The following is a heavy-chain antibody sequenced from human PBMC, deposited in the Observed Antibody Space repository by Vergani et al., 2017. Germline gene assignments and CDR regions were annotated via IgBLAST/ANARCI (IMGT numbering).Heavy chain of an antibody. D-gene: IGHD1-1*01. Sequence: QVQLVQSGGEVKKPGASVKVSCKASGYTFTGYYMHWVRQAPGQGLEWMGWINPNSGGTNYAQKFQGRVTMTRDTSISTAYMELSRLRSDDTAVYYCARGGTWFSQYNWNDGAFDYWGQGTLVTVSS. CDR3: ARGGTWFSQYNWNDGAFDY. CDR2: INPNSGGT. J-gene: IGHJ4*02. V-gene: IGHV1-2*02. CDR1: GYTFTGYY.